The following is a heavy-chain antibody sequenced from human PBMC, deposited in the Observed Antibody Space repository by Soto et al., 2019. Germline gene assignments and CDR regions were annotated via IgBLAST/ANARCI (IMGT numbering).Heavy chain of an antibody. D-gene: IGHD2-8*01. CDR3: ATEMATIKGFFDK. CDR2: INSSSSDS. J-gene: IGHJ4*02. Sequence: QAHLVQSGAEVKKPGASVKVSCKASGYTFTGYTFHWVRQAPGQGLEWMAWINSSSSDSSFAPKIQGRVTVTMDAPSSTAYMELTRLRSGDTAVYYCATEMATIKGFFDKWGQGTPVAVSS. V-gene: IGHV1-2*02. CDR1: GYTFTGYT.